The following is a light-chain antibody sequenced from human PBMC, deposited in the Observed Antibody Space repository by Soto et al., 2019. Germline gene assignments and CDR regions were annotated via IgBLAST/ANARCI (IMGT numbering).Light chain of an antibody. Sequence: QSVLTQPASVSGSPGQSITISCTGTSSDVGGYNYVSWYQQHPGKAPKLMIYDVSNRPSGVSNRFSGSKSGNTASLTISGLQAEDEADYYCSSYTSSSTVVFGGGTQ. CDR2: DVS. J-gene: IGLJ2*01. CDR3: SSYTSSSTVV. V-gene: IGLV2-14*01. CDR1: SSDVGGYNY.